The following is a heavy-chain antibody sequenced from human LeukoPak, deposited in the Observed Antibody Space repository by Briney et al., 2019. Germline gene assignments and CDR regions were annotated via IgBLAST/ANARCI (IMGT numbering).Heavy chain of an antibody. V-gene: IGHV1-69*13. CDR3: ASYGCSSTSCYERGYYYYYYGMDV. CDR1: GYTFTSYG. D-gene: IGHD2-2*01. Sequence: GASVKVSCKASGYTFTSYGISWVRQAPGQGLEWMGGIIPIFGTANYAQKFQGRVTITADESTSTAYMELSSLRSEDTAVYYCASYGCSSTSCYERGYYYYYYGMDVWGQGTTVTVSS. J-gene: IGHJ6*02. CDR2: IIPIFGTA.